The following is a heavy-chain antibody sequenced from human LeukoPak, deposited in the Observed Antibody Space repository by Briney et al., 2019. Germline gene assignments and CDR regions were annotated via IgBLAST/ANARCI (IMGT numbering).Heavy chain of an antibody. D-gene: IGHD4-23*01. CDR1: GYTFTSYY. V-gene: IGHV1-2*02. J-gene: IGHJ4*02. Sequence: ASVKVSCKASGYTFTSYYMHWVRQAPGQGLEWMGWINPNSGGTNYAQKFQGRVTMTRDTSISTAYMELSRLRSDDTAVYYCARTLDYGGNSVFDYWGQGTLVTVSS. CDR3: ARTLDYGGNSVFDY. CDR2: INPNSGGT.